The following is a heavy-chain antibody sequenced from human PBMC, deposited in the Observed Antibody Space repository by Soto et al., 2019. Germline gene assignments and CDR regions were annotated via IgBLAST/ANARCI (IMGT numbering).Heavy chain of an antibody. J-gene: IGHJ1*01. CDR3: ANRGDDIKFFQH. D-gene: IGHD2-21*02. CDR1: GLTFSHNA. CDR2: ISGNGRVT. V-gene: IGHV3-23*01. Sequence: EVQLLESGGGLVQPGGSLRLSCAASGLTFSHNAMSWVRQAPGKGLEWVSTISGNGRVTYYTDSVKGRFTISRENSKNTVYMQMNSLRAEDTAVYYCANRGDDIKFFQHWGQGTLVTVSS.